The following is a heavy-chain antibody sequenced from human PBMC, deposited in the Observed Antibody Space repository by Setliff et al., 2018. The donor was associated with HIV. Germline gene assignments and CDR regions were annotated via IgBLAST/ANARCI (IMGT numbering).Heavy chain of an antibody. D-gene: IGHD6-25*01. CDR3: VRDPPKSGWTLES. CDR2: IWYDGSNE. Sequence: GGSLRLSCAAPGFSLSYHGMHWVRQAPGKGLEWVAIIWYDGSNEYYADSVKGRFTISRDNSKNTLYLQMDSLRAEDTAVYYCVRDPPKSGWTLESWGQGTLVTVSS. V-gene: IGHV3-33*01. J-gene: IGHJ4*02. CDR1: GFSLSYHG.